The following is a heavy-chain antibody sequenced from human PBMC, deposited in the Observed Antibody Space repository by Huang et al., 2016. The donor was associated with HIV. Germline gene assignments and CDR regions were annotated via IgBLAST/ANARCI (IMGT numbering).Heavy chain of an antibody. CDR3: AKYTPMLGESGGWSGKAVITENAPYVD. CDR1: GDSFTSLP. V-gene: IGHV1-69*01. D-gene: IGHD6-13*01. CDR2: YGPMLGCA. Sequence: QVHLLQSGAEVKKPGSSVKVSCKASGDSFTSLPINWVRRAPGQGLEWWGGYGPMLGCATYAKEFRGRVTICADESTRTSYMELSRMRSDDTAMYYCAKYTPMLGESGGWSGKAVITENAPYVDWGQGALVTVSS. J-gene: IGHJ4*02.